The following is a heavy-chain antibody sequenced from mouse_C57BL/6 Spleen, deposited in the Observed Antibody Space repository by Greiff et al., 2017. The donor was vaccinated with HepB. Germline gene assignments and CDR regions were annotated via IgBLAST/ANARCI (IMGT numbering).Heavy chain of an antibody. CDR1: GYAFSSSW. J-gene: IGHJ1*03. D-gene: IGHD2-4*01. V-gene: IGHV1-82*01. CDR3: ARGGLRREGYFDV. Sequence: VQLQQSGPELVKPGASVKISCKASGYAFSSSWMNWVKQRPGKGLEWIGRIYPGDGDTNYNGKFKGKATRTADKSSSTAYMQLSSLTSEDSAVYFCARGGLRREGYFDVWGTGTTVTVSS. CDR2: IYPGDGDT.